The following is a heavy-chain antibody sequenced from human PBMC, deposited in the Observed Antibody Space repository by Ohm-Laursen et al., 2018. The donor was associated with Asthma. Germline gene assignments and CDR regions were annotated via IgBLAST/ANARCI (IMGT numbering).Heavy chain of an antibody. D-gene: IGHD3-22*01. CDR2: ISSSSSYT. CDR3: AREYDSNDAFDI. Sequence: GSLRLSCAASGSTFSDYYMSWIRQAPGKGLEWVSYISSSSSYTNYADSVKGRFTISRDNSKNTLYLQMNSLRAEDTAVYYCAREYDSNDAFDIWGQGTMVTVSS. V-gene: IGHV3-11*06. J-gene: IGHJ3*02. CDR1: GSTFSDYY.